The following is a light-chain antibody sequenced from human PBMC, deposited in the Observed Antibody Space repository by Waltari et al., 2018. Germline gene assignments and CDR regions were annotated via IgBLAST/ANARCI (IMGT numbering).Light chain of an antibody. CDR3: SSQSSNDVVL. V-gene: IGLV2-14*01. J-gene: IGLJ2*01. CDR2: DVS. Sequence: QSALTQPASVSGSPGQSVTIFCAGTSNDVGGYNSVSWYKEHPGQAPRVIIYDVSDRPSGVSDRCSGSKSGNTASLTISGLQAEDEADYYCSSQSSNDVVLFGGGTKLTVL. CDR1: SNDVGGYNS.